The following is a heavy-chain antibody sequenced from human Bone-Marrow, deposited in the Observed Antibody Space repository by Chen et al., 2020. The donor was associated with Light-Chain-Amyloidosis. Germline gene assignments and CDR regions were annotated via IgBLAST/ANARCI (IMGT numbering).Heavy chain of an antibody. CDR1: GGSISSYY. CDR2: IYTSGST. CDR3: ARDCYRSGGSCYVNWFDP. V-gene: IGHV4-4*07. Sequence: QVQLQESGPGLVKPSETLSLTCTVSGGSISSYYWRWIRQPAGKGLEWIGRIYTSGSTNYNPSLKSRVTMSVDTSKNQFSLKLSSVTAADTAVYYCARDCYRSGGSCYVNWFDPWGQGTLVTVSS. J-gene: IGHJ5*02. D-gene: IGHD2-15*01.